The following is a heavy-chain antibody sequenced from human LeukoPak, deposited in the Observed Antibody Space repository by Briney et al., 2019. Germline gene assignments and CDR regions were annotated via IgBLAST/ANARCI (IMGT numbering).Heavy chain of an antibody. J-gene: IGHJ5*02. Sequence: PSETLSLTCTVSGGSISSSSYYWGWIRQPPGKGLEWIGSIYYSGSTYYNPSLKSRVTISVDTSKNQFSLKLSSVTAADTAVYYCARVGNDKNWFDPWGQGTLVTVSS. CDR1: GGSISSSSYY. CDR2: IYYSGST. V-gene: IGHV4-39*07. D-gene: IGHD1-1*01. CDR3: ARVGNDKNWFDP.